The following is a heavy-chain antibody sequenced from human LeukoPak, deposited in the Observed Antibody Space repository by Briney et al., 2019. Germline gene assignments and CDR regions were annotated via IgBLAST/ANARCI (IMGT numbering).Heavy chain of an antibody. CDR3: ARGPYYYDSGSYVD. CDR1: GGSFSGYY. CDR2: INHSGST. D-gene: IGHD3-10*01. J-gene: IGHJ4*02. Sequence: PSETLSLTCAVYGGSFSGYYWSWIRQPPGKGLEWIGEINHSGSTNYNPSLKSRVTISVDTSKNQFSLKLSSVTAADTAVYYCARGPYYYDSGSYVDWGQGTLVTASS. V-gene: IGHV4-34*01.